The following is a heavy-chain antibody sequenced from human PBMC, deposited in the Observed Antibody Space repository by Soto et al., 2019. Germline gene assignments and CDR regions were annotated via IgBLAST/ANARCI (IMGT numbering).Heavy chain of an antibody. CDR1: GFTFSSYG. CDR3: AKSKAAAGSHSYYYGMDV. D-gene: IGHD6-13*01. Sequence: QVQLVESGGGVVQPGRSLRLSCAASGFTFSSYGMHWVRQAPGKGLEWVAVISYDGSNKYYADSVKGRFTISRDNSKNTLYLQMNCLRAEDTAVYYCAKSKAAAGSHSYYYGMDVWGQGTTVTVSS. J-gene: IGHJ6*02. CDR2: ISYDGSNK. V-gene: IGHV3-30*18.